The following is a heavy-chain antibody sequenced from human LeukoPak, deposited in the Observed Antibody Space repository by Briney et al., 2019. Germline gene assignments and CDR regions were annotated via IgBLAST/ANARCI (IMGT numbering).Heavy chain of an antibody. CDR2: ISAYNGNT. Sequence: ASVTVSCKASGYTFTSYGISWVRQAPGQGLEWMGWISAYNGNTNYAQKLQVRVTMTTDTSTSTAYMELRSLRSDDTAVYYCARARYSSGWFDPWGQGTLVTVSS. V-gene: IGHV1-18*01. J-gene: IGHJ5*02. D-gene: IGHD6-19*01. CDR3: ARARYSSGWFDP. CDR1: GYTFTSYG.